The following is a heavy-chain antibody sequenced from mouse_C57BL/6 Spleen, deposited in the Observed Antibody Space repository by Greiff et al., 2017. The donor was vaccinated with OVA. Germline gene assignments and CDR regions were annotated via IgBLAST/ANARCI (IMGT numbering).Heavy chain of an antibody. D-gene: IGHD2-4*01. CDR3: ARHEEAYDYDDGYYFDY. V-gene: IGHV1-62-2*01. CDR1: GYTFTEYT. CDR2: FYPGSGSI. J-gene: IGHJ2*01. Sequence: QVQLQQSGAELVKPGASVKLSCKASGYTFTEYTIHWVKQRSGQGLEWIGWFYPGSGSIKYNEKFKDKATLTADKSSSTVYMELIRLTSEDSAVYFCARHEEAYDYDDGYYFDYWGQGTTLTVST.